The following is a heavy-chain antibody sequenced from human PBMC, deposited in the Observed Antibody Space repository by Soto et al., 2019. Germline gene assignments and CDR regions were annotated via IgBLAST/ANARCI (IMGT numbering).Heavy chain of an antibody. CDR2: IWYDGSNK. CDR3: ARDSAGRSRSWSSWGYYYYGMDV. V-gene: IGHV3-33*08. Sequence: GGSLRLSCAASGFTFSSYAMHWVRQAPGKGLEWVAVIWYDGSNKYYADSVKGRFTISRDNSKNTLYLQMNSLRAEDTAVYYCARDSAGRSRSWSSWGYYYYGMDVWGQGTTVTVYS. D-gene: IGHD6-13*01. CDR1: GFTFSSYA. J-gene: IGHJ6*02.